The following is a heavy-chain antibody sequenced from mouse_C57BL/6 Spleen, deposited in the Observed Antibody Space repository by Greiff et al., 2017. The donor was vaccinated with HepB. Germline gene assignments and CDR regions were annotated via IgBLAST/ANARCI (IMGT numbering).Heavy chain of an antibody. CDR1: GFTFSDYG. CDR2: ISSGSSTI. CDR3: ARDVSYGYYAMDY. Sequence: DVQLVESGGGLVKPGGSLKLSCAASGFTFSDYGMHWVRQAPEKGLEWVAYISSGSSTIYYADTVKGRFTISRDNAKNTLFLQMTSLRSEDTAMYYCARDVSYGYYAMDYWGQGTSVTVSS. J-gene: IGHJ4*01. D-gene: IGHD1-1*01. V-gene: IGHV5-17*01.